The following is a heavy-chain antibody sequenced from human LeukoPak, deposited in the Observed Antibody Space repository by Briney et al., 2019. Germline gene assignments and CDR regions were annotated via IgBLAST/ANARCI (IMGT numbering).Heavy chain of an antibody. CDR1: GVTFSDSA. V-gene: IGHV3-30*04. J-gene: IGHJ4*02. D-gene: IGHD2/OR15-2a*01. CDR2: IWYDGSNK. Sequence: GSLRLSCAASGVTFSDSAMHWVRQAPGKGREWWAVIWYDGSNKNYADSVKGRFTISRDNSKNTLYLQMNSLRDEDTAVYYCAREDHSKGDYWGQGTLVTVSS. CDR3: AREDHSKGDY.